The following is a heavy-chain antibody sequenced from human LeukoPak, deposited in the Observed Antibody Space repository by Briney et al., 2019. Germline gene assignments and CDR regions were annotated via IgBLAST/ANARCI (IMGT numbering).Heavy chain of an antibody. Sequence: PSDTLSLTCTVSGGSISSYYWSWIRQPPGNGLDSIGYIYYSGSTNYNPSLKRRVTISVDTSKNPFSLKLSSVTAADTAVYYCARHGGSGWPRGNNWFDPWGQGTLVTVSS. CDR2: IYYSGST. J-gene: IGHJ5*02. D-gene: IGHD6-19*01. V-gene: IGHV4-59*08. CDR3: ARHGGSGWPRGNNWFDP. CDR1: GGSISSYY.